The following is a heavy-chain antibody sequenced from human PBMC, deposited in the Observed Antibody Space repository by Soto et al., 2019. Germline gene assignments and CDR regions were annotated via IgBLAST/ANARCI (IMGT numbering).Heavy chain of an antibody. D-gene: IGHD4-4*01. CDR3: ARTSNSRGNNYFYNGMDV. CDR2: IYSGGST. J-gene: IGHJ6*02. Sequence: GALSLSCTVSGFTVSTYYMSWVRQAPGKGLEWVSVIYSGGSTYYADSVRGRFTISRDSSKNTLHLQMNSLRAEDTAVYYCARTSNSRGNNYFYNGMDVWGQGTTVTVSS. CDR1: GFTVSTYY. V-gene: IGHV3-53*01.